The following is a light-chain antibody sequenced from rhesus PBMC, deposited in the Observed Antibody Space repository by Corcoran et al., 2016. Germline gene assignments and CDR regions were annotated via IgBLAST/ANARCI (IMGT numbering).Light chain of an antibody. CDR1: QSVSSY. J-gene: IGKJ2*01. V-gene: IGKV3-10*01. CDR3: YQHSSGYS. Sequence: QVILTQSPATLSLSPGERATLSGRASQSVSSYLAWYQQKPGQAPRLLIYGASSRATGIPDRFSGSGSGTDFTLTISSLEPEDVGVYHCYQHSSGYSFCQGTKVEIK. CDR2: GAS.